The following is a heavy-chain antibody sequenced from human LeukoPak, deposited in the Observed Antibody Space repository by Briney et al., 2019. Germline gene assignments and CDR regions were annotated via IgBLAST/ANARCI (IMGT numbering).Heavy chain of an antibody. D-gene: IGHD3-22*01. CDR1: GGTFSSYA. CDR2: IIPIFGTA. J-gene: IGHJ6*02. Sequence: ASVKVSCKASGGTFSSYAISWVRQAPGQGLEWMGGIIPIFGTANYAQKFQGRVTITADESTSTAYMELSSLRSEDTAVYYCATGSYYDSSGYYYYGMDVWGQGTTVTVSS. V-gene: IGHV1-69*01. CDR3: ATGSYYDSSGYYYYGMDV.